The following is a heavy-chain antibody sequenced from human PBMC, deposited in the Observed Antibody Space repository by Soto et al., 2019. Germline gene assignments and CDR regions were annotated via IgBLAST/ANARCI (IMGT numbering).Heavy chain of an antibody. CDR2: XWYHASNK. J-gene: IGHJ4*02. CDR3: ATKGPY. V-gene: IGHV3-33*04. CDR1: GFTFGSYG. Sequence: PGXSRRLSCAASGFTFGSYGMHWVRQAPGKGLXRVAVXWYHASNKLYAXSVKGRFTTSRENSKNTVSLQTNSLRDEDSAAYYCATKGPYWGKGTLVTVSS.